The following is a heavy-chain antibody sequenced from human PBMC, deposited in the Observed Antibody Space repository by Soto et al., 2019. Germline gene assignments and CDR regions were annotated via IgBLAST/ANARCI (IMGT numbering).Heavy chain of an antibody. D-gene: IGHD4-17*01. CDR1: GYTFTSYG. J-gene: IGHJ4*02. CDR2: ISAYNGNT. Sequence: QVQLVQSGAEVKKPGASMKVSCKASGYTFTSYGISWVRQAPGQGLEWMGWISAYNGNTNYAQKLQGRVTMTTDTSTSTAYMELRSLRSDDTAVYYCARHDYGDLSPDLAFDYWGQGTLVTVSS. CDR3: ARHDYGDLSPDLAFDY. V-gene: IGHV1-18*01.